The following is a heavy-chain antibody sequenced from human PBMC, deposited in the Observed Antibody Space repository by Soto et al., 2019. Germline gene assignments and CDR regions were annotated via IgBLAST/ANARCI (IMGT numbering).Heavy chain of an antibody. CDR1: GFTFSGSA. CDR2: IRSKANSYAT. Sequence: GGSLRLSCAASGFTFSGSAMHWVRQASGKGLEWVGRIRSKANSYATAHAASVKGRFTISRDDSKNTAYLQMNSLKTEDTAVYYCTTRTTVTSDYYYYYMDVWGKGTTVTVSS. J-gene: IGHJ6*03. CDR3: TTRTTVTSDYYYYYMDV. V-gene: IGHV3-73*01. D-gene: IGHD4-17*01.